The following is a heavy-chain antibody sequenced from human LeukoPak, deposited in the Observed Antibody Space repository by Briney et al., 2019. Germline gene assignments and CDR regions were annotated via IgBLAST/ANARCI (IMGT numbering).Heavy chain of an antibody. V-gene: IGHV3-21*01. CDR3: ARAGPNGYFDY. Sequence: SGGSPRLSCAASGFTFSSYTMNWVRQAPGKGLEWVSSISSYIYYADSVKGRFTISRDNAKNSLYLQMNSLRAEDTAVYYCARAGPNGYFDYWGQGTLVTVSS. J-gene: IGHJ4*02. CDR1: GFTFSSYT. CDR2: ISSYI.